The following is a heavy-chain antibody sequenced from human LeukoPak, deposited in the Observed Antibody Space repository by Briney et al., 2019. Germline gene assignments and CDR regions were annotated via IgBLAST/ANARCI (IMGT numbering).Heavy chain of an antibody. J-gene: IGHJ4*02. CDR2: TSSDGSNK. V-gene: IGHV3-30*03. Sequence: GGSLRLSCAASRFNFDIFGMHWVRQAPGKGLEWVAVTSSDGSNKYYADSVRGRFTISRDNSKDTLYLQMSSLTIEDTAVYYCRAATRYLDYYYDYWGQGTLVTVSS. CDR3: RAATRYLDYYYDY. CDR1: RFNFDIFG. D-gene: IGHD3-22*01.